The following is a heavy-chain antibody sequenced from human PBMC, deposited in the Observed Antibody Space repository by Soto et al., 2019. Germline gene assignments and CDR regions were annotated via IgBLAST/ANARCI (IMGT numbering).Heavy chain of an antibody. V-gene: IGHV4-59*01. CDR1: GGSISSYY. D-gene: IGHD6-13*01. J-gene: IGHJ6*03. CDR3: ARDSRAAAHYMDV. CDR2: IYYSGST. Sequence: SETLSLTCTVSGGSISSYYWSWIRQPPGKGLEWIGYIYYSGSTNYNPPLKSRVTISVDTSKNQFSLKLSSVTAADTAVYYCARDSRAAAHYMDVWGKGTTVTVSS.